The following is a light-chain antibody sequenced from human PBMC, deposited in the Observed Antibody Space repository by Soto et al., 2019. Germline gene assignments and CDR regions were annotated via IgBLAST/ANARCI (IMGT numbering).Light chain of an antibody. Sequence: EIVLTHSPGTLSLSPWEIATLSCRASQSVAGNLAWYQQKPGQPPRLLIYGVSTRATAVPARFSGSGSETDFSLTISSLQIEDFALYYCQQSNNWPPLTFGGGTKVDIK. CDR2: GVS. CDR3: QQSNNWPPLT. V-gene: IGKV3-15*01. J-gene: IGKJ4*01. CDR1: QSVAGN.